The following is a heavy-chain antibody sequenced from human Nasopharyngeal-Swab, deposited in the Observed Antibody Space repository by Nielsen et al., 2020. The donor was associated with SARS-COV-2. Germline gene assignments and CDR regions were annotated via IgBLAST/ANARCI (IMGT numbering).Heavy chain of an antibody. CDR3: ARDLGDEPLEPYIRYYYYGMDV. CDR2: ISSSSSYI. CDR1: GFTFSSYS. D-gene: IGHD1-1*01. V-gene: IGHV3-21*01. J-gene: IGHJ6*02. Sequence: GESLKISCAASGFTFSSYSMNWVRQAPGKGLEWVSSISSSSSYIYYADSVKGRFTISRDNAKNSLYLQMNSLRAEDTAVYYCARDLGDEPLEPYIRYYYYGMDVWGQGTTVTVSS.